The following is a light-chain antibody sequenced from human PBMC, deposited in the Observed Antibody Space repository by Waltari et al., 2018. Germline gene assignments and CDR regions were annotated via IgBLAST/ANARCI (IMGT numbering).Light chain of an antibody. CDR1: SSDVGGYNY. CDR2: DVS. Sequence: QSALTQPASVSGSPGQSITISCTGTSSDVGGYNYVSWYQQHPGKAPKLMIYDVSNRPSGVSNRCSGSKSGNTASLTISGLQAEDEADYYCSSYTSSSTHNVFGSGTKVTVL. CDR3: SSYTSSSTHNV. J-gene: IGLJ6*01. V-gene: IGLV2-14*03.